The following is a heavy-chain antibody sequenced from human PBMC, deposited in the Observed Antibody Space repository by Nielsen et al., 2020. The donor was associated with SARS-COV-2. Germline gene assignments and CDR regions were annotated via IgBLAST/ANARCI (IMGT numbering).Heavy chain of an antibody. V-gene: IGHV1-2*06. Sequence: SVKVSCKASGYTFTGYYMHWVRQAPGQGLEWMGRINPNSGGTNYAQKFQGRVTMTRDKSISTAYMELSRLRSDDTAVYYCARDRIAAAGTRYYYMDVWGKGTTVTVSS. CDR2: INPNSGGT. CDR1: GYTFTGYY. J-gene: IGHJ6*03. D-gene: IGHD6-13*01. CDR3: ARDRIAAAGTRYYYMDV.